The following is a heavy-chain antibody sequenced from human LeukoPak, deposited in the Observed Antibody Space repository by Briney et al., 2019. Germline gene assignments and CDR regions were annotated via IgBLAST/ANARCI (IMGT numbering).Heavy chain of an antibody. V-gene: IGHV4-39*07. CDR2: IYYSGST. D-gene: IGHD5-24*01. CDR3: ARAVWGMATITYYYYMDV. Sequence: SETLSLTCTVYGGSISSSSYYWGWIRQPPGKGLEWIGSIYYSGSTYYNPSLKSRVTISVDTSKNQFSLNLNSVTAADTAVYYCARAVWGMATITYYYYMDVWGKGTTVTVSS. J-gene: IGHJ6*03. CDR1: GGSISSSSYY.